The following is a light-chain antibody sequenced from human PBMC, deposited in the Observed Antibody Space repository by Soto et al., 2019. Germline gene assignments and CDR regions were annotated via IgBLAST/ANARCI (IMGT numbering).Light chain of an antibody. CDR1: SSNIETND. J-gene: IGLJ2*01. Sequence: QSVLTQPPSASGTPGQRVTISCSGSSSNIETNDIFWHQQLPGSAPKLLIYSNDQRPSGVPDRFSASKSGTSASLAISGLRSEDEDEYFCATWHDSLSGVVFGGGTKLTLL. CDR2: SND. CDR3: ATWHDSLSGVV. V-gene: IGLV1-47*02.